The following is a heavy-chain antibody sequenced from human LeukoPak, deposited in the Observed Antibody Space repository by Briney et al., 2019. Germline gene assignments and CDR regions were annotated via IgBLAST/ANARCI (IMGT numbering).Heavy chain of an antibody. CDR2: ITGSGGNT. J-gene: IGHJ4*02. Sequence: TGGSLRLSCAASGFIFSSYSMSWVRQAPGKGLEWVSVITGSGGNTYYADSVKGRFTISKDNSKNTVYLQMNSLRAEDTAVYYCVSFYETYWGRGTLVTVSS. CDR1: GFIFSSYS. CDR3: VSFYETY. V-gene: IGHV3-23*01. D-gene: IGHD2/OR15-2a*01.